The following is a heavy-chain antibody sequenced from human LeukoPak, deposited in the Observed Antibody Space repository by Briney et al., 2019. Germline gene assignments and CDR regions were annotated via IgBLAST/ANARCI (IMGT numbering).Heavy chain of an antibody. CDR2: IWYDGSNK. J-gene: IGHJ3*02. Sequence: GGSLRLSCAASGFTFSSYGMHWVRQAPGKGLEWVAVIWYDGSNKYYADSVKGRFTISRDNSKNTLYLQMNSLRAEDTAVYYCARGCLACAFDIWGQGTMVTVSS. CDR1: GFTFSSYG. V-gene: IGHV3-33*01. D-gene: IGHD2-2*01. CDR3: ARGCLACAFDI.